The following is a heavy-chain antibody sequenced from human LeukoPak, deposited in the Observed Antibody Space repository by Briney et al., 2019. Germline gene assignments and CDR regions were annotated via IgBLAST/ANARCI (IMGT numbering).Heavy chain of an antibody. J-gene: IGHJ6*04. V-gene: IGHV4-34*01. CDR2: INHSGST. Sequence: SETLSPTCAVYGGSFSGYYWSWIRQPPGKGLEWIGEINHSGSTNYNPSLKSRVTISVDTSKNQFSLKLSSVTAADTAVYYCALRGRYSGYSYYYYGMDVWGKGTTVTVSS. CDR3: ALRGRYSGYSYYYYGMDV. CDR1: GGSFSGYY. D-gene: IGHD5-12*01.